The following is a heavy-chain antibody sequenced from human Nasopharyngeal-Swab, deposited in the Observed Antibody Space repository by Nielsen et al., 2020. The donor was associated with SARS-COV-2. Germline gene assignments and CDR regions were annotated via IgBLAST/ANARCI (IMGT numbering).Heavy chain of an antibody. J-gene: IGHJ6*02. CDR3: ARRRYNWNLDSDYYGTDV. Sequence: VRQRPEDGLEWVGIIYPGDSDTRYSPSFQGHVTISADKSISTAYLQWSSLKASDTAMYYCARRRYNWNLDSDYYGTDVWGQGTTVTVSS. V-gene: IGHV5-51*01. D-gene: IGHD1-20*01. CDR2: IYPGDSDT.